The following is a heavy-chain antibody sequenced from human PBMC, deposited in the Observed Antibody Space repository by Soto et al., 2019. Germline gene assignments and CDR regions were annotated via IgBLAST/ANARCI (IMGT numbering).Heavy chain of an antibody. CDR2: IIPIFGTA. D-gene: IGHD2-15*01. CDR3: ARDNPEYCSGGSCYSDWFDP. CDR1: GGTFSSYA. J-gene: IGHJ5*02. Sequence: EASVKVSCKASGGTFSSYAISWVRRAPGQGLEWMGGIIPIFGTANYAQKFQGRVTITADESTSTAYMELSSLRSEGTAVYYCARDNPEYCSGGSCYSDWFDPWGQGTLVTVSS. V-gene: IGHV1-69*13.